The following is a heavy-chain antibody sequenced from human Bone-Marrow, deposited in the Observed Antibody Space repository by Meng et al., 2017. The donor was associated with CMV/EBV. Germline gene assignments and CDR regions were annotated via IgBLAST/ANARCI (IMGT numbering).Heavy chain of an antibody. D-gene: IGHD3-22*01. CDR3: AGIVVVEGAFDI. V-gene: IGHV4-34*01. CDR2: INHSGST. Sequence: SETLSLTCAVYGGSFSGYYWSWIRQPPGKGLEWIGEINHSGSTNYNPSLKSRVTISVDTSKNQFSLKLSSVTAADTAVYYCAGIVVVEGAFDILGQGTMVTVSS. CDR1: GGSFSGYY. J-gene: IGHJ3*02.